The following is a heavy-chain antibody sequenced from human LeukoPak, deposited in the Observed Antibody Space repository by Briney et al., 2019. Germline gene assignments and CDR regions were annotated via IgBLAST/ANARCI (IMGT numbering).Heavy chain of an antibody. Sequence: GGSLRLSCAASGFTFSSYSMNWVRQAPGKGLEWVSYISSSSSTIYYADSVKGRFTISRDNAKNSLYLQMNSLRAEDTAVYYCARDRYYDSSGYYLGYWGQGTLVTVSS. CDR1: GFTFSSYS. CDR3: ARDRYYDSSGYYLGY. V-gene: IGHV3-48*04. CDR2: ISSSSSTI. D-gene: IGHD3-22*01. J-gene: IGHJ4*02.